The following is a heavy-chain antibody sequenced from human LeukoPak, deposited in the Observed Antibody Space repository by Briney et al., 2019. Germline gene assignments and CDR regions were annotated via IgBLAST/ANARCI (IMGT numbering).Heavy chain of an antibody. CDR3: ARDRWNRDAFDI. CDR1: GYTFTGYY. J-gene: IGHJ3*02. V-gene: IGHV1-2*02. CDR2: INPNSGGT. Sequence: ASVKVSRKASGYTFTGYYMHWVRQAPGQGLEWMGWINPNSGGTNYAQKFQGRVTMTRDTSISTAYMELSRLRSDDTAVYYCARDRWNRDAFDIWGQGTMVTVSS. D-gene: IGHD1-1*01.